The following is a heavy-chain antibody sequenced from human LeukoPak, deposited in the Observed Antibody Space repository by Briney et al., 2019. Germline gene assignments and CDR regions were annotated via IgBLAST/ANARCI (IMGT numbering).Heavy chain of an antibody. V-gene: IGHV3-48*04. Sequence: GGSLRLSCAASGFTFSIYSINWVRQAPGKGLEWLSYISSSSRTISYADSLKGRFTVSRDNAKNSVDLQMDSLRAEDTAVYYCARDRPNIVVVPAASFDLWGRGTLVTVSS. CDR2: ISSSSRTI. J-gene: IGHJ2*01. D-gene: IGHD2-2*01. CDR1: GFTFSIYS. CDR3: ARDRPNIVVVPAASFDL.